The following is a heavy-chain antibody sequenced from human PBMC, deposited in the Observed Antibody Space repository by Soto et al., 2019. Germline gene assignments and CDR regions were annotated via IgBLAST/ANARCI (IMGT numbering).Heavy chain of an antibody. V-gene: IGHV3-23*01. J-gene: IGHJ6*02. CDR1: GFTFRYYT. D-gene: IGHD2-2*01. Sequence: EVPLLESGGGLVQPGGSLRLSCAASGFTFRYYTMSWVRQAPGEGLEWVSAIRSSGDIIYYAGSVKGRLTISRDNSKTTLYLQINSLRADDTAVYYCAAPVPGASHDDYYDMDVWGQGTTVTVSS. CDR3: AAPVPGASHDDYYDMDV. CDR2: IRSSGDII.